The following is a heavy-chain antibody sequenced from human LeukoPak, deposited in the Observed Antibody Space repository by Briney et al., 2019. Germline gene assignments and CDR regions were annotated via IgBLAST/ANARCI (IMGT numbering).Heavy chain of an antibody. J-gene: IGHJ4*02. CDR3: ARLDDYVWGSYDVGYFDY. Sequence: SVKLSCKASGGTFSSYAISWVRQAPGQGLEWMGGIIPIFGTANYAKKFQGRGTITADKSTSTAYMQLSSPRTEYTTVYYCARLDDYVWGSYDVGYFDYWGQGTLVSVSS. D-gene: IGHD3-16*01. CDR2: IIPIFGTA. CDR1: GGTFSSYA. V-gene: IGHV1-69*06.